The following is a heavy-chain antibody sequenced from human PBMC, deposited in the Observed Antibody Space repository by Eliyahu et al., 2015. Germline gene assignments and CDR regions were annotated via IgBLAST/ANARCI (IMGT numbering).Heavy chain of an antibody. V-gene: IGHV4-31*02. D-gene: IGHD5-12*01. J-gene: IGHJ2*01. Sequence: GLEWIGYIYYSGSTYYNPSLKSRVTISVDTSKNQFSLKLSSVTAADTAVYYCARGLGYDSWYFDLWGRGTLVTVSS. CDR3: ARGLGYDSWYFDL. CDR2: IYYSGST.